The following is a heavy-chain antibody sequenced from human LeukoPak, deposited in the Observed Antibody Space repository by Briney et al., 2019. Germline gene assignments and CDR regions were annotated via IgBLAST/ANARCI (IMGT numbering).Heavy chain of an antibody. J-gene: IGHJ4*02. V-gene: IGHV4-34*01. CDR2: INHSGST. CDR1: GGSFSGYY. Sequence: PSETLSLTCAVYGGSFSGYYWSWIRQPPGKGLEWIGEINHSGSTNYNPSLKSRVTISVDTSKNQFSLKLSSVTAADTAVYYCARGFTVGYCSSTSCPGFDYWGQGTLVTVSS. CDR3: ARGFTVGYCSSTSCPGFDY. D-gene: IGHD2-2*01.